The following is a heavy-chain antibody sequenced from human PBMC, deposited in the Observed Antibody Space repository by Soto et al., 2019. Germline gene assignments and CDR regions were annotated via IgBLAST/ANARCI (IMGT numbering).Heavy chain of an antibody. CDR1: GFTFSSYS. J-gene: IGHJ5*02. CDR2: ISSSSTI. Sequence: GGSLRLSCAASGFTFSSYSMNWVRQAPGKGLEWVSYISSSSTISSADSVKGRFTISRDNAKNSLYLQMNSLRDEDTAVYYCARGVRYFDHWGQGTLVTVSS. V-gene: IGHV3-48*02. D-gene: IGHD3-9*01. CDR3: ARGVRYFDH.